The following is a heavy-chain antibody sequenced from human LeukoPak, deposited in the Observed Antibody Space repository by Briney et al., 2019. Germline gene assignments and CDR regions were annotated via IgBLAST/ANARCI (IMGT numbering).Heavy chain of an antibody. J-gene: IGHJ3*02. CDR2: IYPGDSDT. Sequence: GGSLKISCKGSGYRFTSYWIGWVRPMPGKGVEWMGIIYPGDSDTRYSPSFQGQVTISADKSISTAYLQWSSLKASDTAMYYWARPYYDFWSGYSGHDAFDIWGQGTMVTVSS. V-gene: IGHV5-51*01. CDR1: GYRFTSYW. D-gene: IGHD3-3*01. CDR3: ARPYYDFWSGYSGHDAFDI.